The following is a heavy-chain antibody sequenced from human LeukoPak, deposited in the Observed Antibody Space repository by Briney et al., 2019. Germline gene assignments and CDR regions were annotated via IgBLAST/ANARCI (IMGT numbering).Heavy chain of an antibody. CDR1: GDSISGYY. V-gene: IGHV4-34*01. J-gene: IGHJ5*02. CDR3: AREDIVVVPAAMPLPRNWFDP. Sequence: SETLSLTCTVSGDSISGYYWSWIRQPPGKGLEWIGEINHSGSTNYNPSLKSRVTISVDTSKNQFSLKLSSVTAADTAVYYCAREDIVVVPAAMPLPRNWFDPWGQGTLVTVSS. D-gene: IGHD2-2*01. CDR2: INHSGST.